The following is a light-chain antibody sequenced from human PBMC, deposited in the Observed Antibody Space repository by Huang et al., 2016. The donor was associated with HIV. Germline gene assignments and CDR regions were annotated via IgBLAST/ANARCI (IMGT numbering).Light chain of an antibody. CDR2: GAS. Sequence: EIVMTQSPATLSVSPGERATLSCRASQSVSSNLVWYQQKPGQAPRLLIYGASNRAAGIPARFRGSGSGTEFTLTISSLQSEDFAVYYCQQHRNWPWTFGQGTRVEVE. CDR1: QSVSSN. CDR3: QQHRNWPWT. J-gene: IGKJ1*01. V-gene: IGKV3-15*01.